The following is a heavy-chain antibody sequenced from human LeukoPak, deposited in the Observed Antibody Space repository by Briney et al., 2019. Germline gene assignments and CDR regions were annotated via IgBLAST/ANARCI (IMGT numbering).Heavy chain of an antibody. CDR3: AKDGTETVTRHSEFDY. V-gene: IGHV3-30*02. Sequence: PGGSLRLSCAASGFSFSSYGMHWVRQAPGKGLEWVAFTPYDGSNKYYAESVKSRFTISRDNSKNTLYVQMNSLRAEDTGVYYCAKDGTETVTRHSEFDYWGQGTLVTVSS. CDR2: TPYDGSNK. J-gene: IGHJ4*02. D-gene: IGHD4-17*01. CDR1: GFSFSSYG.